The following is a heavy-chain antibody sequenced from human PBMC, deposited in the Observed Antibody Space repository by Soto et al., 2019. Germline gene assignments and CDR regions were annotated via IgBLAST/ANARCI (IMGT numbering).Heavy chain of an antibody. CDR3: AKEGKSVIYCISTSCYSGNWFDP. D-gene: IGHD2-2*01. V-gene: IGHV3-30*18. CDR2: ISYDGSNK. Sequence: GGSLRLSCAASGFTFSSYGMHWVRQAPGKGLEWVAVISYDGSNKYYADSVKGRFTISRDNSKNTLYLQMNSLRAEDTAVYYCAKEGKSVIYCISTSCYSGNWFDPWGQGTLVTVSS. J-gene: IGHJ5*02. CDR1: GFTFSSYG.